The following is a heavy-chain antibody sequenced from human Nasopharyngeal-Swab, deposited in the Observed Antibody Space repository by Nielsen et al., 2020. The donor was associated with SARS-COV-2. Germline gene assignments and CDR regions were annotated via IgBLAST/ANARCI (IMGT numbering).Heavy chain of an antibody. J-gene: IGHJ4*02. V-gene: IGHV3-23*01. CDR2: IVGSGDISGSGGNT. CDR3: ARGWASLDS. Sequence: GESLKISCVASGYSFRTYGMSWVRQAPGKGLEWVAAIVGSGDISGSGGNTYYADSVKGRFTISRDNAKNSLYLQMNSLRADDTVVYYCARGWASLDSWGQGTLVTVSS. CDR1: GYSFRTYG. D-gene: IGHD6-13*01.